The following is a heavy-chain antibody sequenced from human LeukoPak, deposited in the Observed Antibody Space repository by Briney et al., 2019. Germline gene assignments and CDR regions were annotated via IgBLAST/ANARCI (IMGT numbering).Heavy chain of an antibody. J-gene: IGHJ4*02. D-gene: IGHD3-10*01. CDR2: IYPGDSDT. CDR3: ARHWPGVRGEFDY. V-gene: IGHV5-51*01. CDR1: YW. Sequence: YWSWIRQPPGKGLEWMGIIYPGDSDTRYSPSFQGQVTISADKSISTAYLQWSSLKASDTAMYYCARHWPGVRGEFDYWGQGTLVTVSS.